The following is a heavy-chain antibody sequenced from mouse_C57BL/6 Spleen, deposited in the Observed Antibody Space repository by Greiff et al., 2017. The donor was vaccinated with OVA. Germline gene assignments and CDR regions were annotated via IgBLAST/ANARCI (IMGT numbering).Heavy chain of an antibody. CDR2: IRLKSDNYAT. D-gene: IGHD1-1*01. V-gene: IGHV6-3*01. J-gene: IGHJ4*01. CDR3: TRVITTVVATDYAMDY. Sequence: DVKVEESGGGLVQPGGSMKLSCVASGFTFSNYWMNWVRQSPEKGLEWVAQIRLKSDNYATHYAESVKGRFTISRDDSKSSVYLQMNNLRAEDTGIYYCTRVITTVVATDYAMDYWGQGTSVTVSS. CDR1: GFTFSNYW.